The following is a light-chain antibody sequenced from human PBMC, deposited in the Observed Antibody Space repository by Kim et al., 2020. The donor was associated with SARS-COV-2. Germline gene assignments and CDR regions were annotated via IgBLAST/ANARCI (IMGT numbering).Light chain of an antibody. CDR1: KLGDKY. Sequence: SYELTQPPSVSVSPGQTASITCSGDKLGDKYACWYQQKPGQSPVLVIYKDSKRPSGIPERFSGSNSGNTATLTISGTQAMDEADYSCQAWDSSTHVVFGGGTQLTVL. CDR3: QAWDSSTHVV. CDR2: KDS. J-gene: IGLJ2*01. V-gene: IGLV3-1*01.